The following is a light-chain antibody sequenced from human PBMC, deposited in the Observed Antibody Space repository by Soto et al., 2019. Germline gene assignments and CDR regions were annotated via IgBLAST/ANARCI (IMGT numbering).Light chain of an antibody. CDR2: AAS. CDR3: QQSYSTFSIS. CDR1: ESISRH. J-gene: IGKJ5*01. V-gene: IGKV1-39*01. Sequence: DIQMTQSPSSLSESVGDRVTITCRASESISRHLNWYQQKPGKAPNLLIYAASTLQNGVPSRFSGSGSGTDFTLTIISLQPEDFATSYCQQSYSTFSISFGQGTRLEIK.